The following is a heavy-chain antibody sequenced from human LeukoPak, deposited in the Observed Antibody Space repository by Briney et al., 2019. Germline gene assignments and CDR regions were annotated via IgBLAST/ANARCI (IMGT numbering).Heavy chain of an antibody. V-gene: IGHV4-4*07. CDR2: IYTSGST. D-gene: IGHD6-19*01. Sequence: SETLSLTCTVSGGSISSYYWSWIRQPAGKGLEWIGRIYTSGSTNYNPSLKSRGTISVDTSKNQFSLKLSSVTAADTAVYYCARETYSSGWYGGYYFDYWGQGTLVTVSS. CDR1: GGSISSYY. J-gene: IGHJ4*02. CDR3: ARETYSSGWYGGYYFDY.